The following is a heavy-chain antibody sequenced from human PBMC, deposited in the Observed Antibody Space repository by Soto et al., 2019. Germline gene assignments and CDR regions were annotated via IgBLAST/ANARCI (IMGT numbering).Heavy chain of an antibody. CDR2: IYYSGST. V-gene: IGHV4-59*01. J-gene: IGHJ4*02. Sequence: PSETLSLTCTVSGSSISSYYWSWIRQPPGKGLEWIGYIYYSGSTNYNPSLKSRVTISVDTSKNQFSLKLSSVTAADTAVYYCARGLRYYGSGSYYSPLDYWGQGTLVTVSS. CDR3: ARGLRYYGSGSYYSPLDY. CDR1: GSSISSYY. D-gene: IGHD3-10*01.